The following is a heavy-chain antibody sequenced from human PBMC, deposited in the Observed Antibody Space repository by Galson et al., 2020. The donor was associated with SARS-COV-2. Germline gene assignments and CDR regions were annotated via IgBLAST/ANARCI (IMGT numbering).Heavy chain of an antibody. CDR1: GGSISGYY. V-gene: IGHV4-34*01. D-gene: IGHD3-10*01. J-gene: IGHJ6*03. CDR2: INHSGST. CDR3: ARALREVNMIEGVRGYYYYMDG. Sequence: SETLSLTCAVSGGSISGYYWSWIRQPPGKGLEWIGEINHSGSTKYNPSLKNRVTISVDTSKNQFSLKLSSVSAADAAVYYCARALREVNMIEGVRGYYYYMDGWGKGTTVTISS.